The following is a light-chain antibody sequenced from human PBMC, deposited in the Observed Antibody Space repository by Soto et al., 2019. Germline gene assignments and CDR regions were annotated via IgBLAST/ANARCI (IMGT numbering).Light chain of an antibody. CDR1: SSDVGSYDL. V-gene: IGLV2-23*01. CDR2: QTT. Sequence: QSAPTQPASVSGSPGQSITISCTGTSSDVGSYDLVAWYQQYPGKAPRLLIFQTTKRPSGVSYRFSGSKSGNTASLTISGLQAEDEADYYCCAYAGSSTWEFGGGTKVTVL. J-gene: IGLJ3*02. CDR3: CAYAGSSTWE.